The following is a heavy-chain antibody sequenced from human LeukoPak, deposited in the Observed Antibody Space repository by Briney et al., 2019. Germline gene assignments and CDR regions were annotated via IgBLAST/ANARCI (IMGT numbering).Heavy chain of an antibody. CDR2: VTPNSGGT. J-gene: IGHJ6*03. Sequence: ASVKVSCKAPGYSFTGYYMHWVRQAPGQGLEWMGCVTPNSGGTNYAQRFQGRVTMTRDTSISTAYMELNRLRSDDTAVYYCAREAYGSGSFRTDYYYMDVWGKGTTVTISS. D-gene: IGHD3-10*01. CDR1: GYSFTGYY. V-gene: IGHV1-2*02. CDR3: AREAYGSGSFRTDYYYMDV.